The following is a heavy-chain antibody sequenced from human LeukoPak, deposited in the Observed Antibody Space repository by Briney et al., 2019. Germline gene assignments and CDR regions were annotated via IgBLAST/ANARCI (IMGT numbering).Heavy chain of an antibody. CDR2: IYPGDSDT. J-gene: IGHJ4*02. V-gene: IGHV5-51*01. CDR3: ARHGSQTGYSSSWFGY. CDR1: GYSFTSYW. Sequence: GESLKISCKGSGYSFTSYWIGWGRQMPGKGLEWMGSIYPGDSDTRYSPSFQGQVTISADKSTSTAYLQWSSLRASDTAMYYCARHGSQTGYSSSWFGYWGQGTLVTVSS. D-gene: IGHD6-13*01.